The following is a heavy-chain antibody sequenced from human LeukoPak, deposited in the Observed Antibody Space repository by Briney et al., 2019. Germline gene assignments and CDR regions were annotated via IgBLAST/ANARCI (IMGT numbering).Heavy chain of an antibody. CDR1: GYTLTELS. V-gene: IGHV1-24*01. Sequence: ASVKVSCKVSGYTLTELSMHWVRQAPGKGLEWMGGFDPEDGETIYAQKFQGRVTMTEDTSTDTVYMELSGLRSEDTAVYYCATDLLGASYYFDYWGQGTLVTVSS. CDR2: FDPEDGET. J-gene: IGHJ4*02. CDR3: ATDLLGASYYFDY. D-gene: IGHD1-26*01.